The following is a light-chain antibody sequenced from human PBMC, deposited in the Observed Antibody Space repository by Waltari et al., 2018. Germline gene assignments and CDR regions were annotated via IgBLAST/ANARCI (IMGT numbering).Light chain of an antibody. CDR2: QVS. CDR1: QSLVHSDGKTY. J-gene: IGKJ1*01. V-gene: IGKV2-30*02. Sequence: DVVMTQSPLSLPVTPGQPASISCRSSQSLVHSDGKTYLNWLKQKPGQPTRRLIYQVSNRDSGVPDRFSGSGAGTDFTLKISRVEAEDVGVYYCVQGTSVPWTFGQGTKVEIK. CDR3: VQGTSVPWT.